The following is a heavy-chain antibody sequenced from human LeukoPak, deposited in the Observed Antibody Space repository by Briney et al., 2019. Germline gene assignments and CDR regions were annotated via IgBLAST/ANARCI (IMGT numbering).Heavy chain of an antibody. J-gene: IGHJ4*02. Sequence: GGSLRLSCAASGFTVSSNYMSWVRQAPGKGLEWVSVIYSGGSTYYADSVKGRFTISRDNSKNTLYLQMNSLRAEDTAVYYCAREGRSWPPYFDYWGQGTLVTVSS. D-gene: IGHD6-13*01. CDR1: GFTVSSNY. CDR3: AREGRSWPPYFDY. V-gene: IGHV3-53*01. CDR2: IYSGGST.